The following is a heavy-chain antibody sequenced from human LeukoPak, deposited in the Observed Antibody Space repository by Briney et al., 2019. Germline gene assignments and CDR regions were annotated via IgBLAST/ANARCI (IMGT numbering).Heavy chain of an antibody. D-gene: IGHD1-26*01. CDR3: ARRRDLYSGSYYPFDY. J-gene: IGHJ4*02. CDR2: ICPGDSDA. CDR1: GYSFTNYW. Sequence: GESLKISCKGSGYSFTNYWIGWVRQMPGKGLKWMGIICPGDSDARYSPSFQGRVTISADKSISTAYLQWSSLKASDTAMYYCARRRDLYSGSYYPFDYRGQGTLVTVSS. V-gene: IGHV5-51*01.